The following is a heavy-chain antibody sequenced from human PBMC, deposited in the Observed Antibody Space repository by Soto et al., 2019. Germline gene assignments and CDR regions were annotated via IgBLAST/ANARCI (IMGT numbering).Heavy chain of an antibody. CDR3: ARDEYGCTNGVCHDY. CDR2: INAGNGNT. CDR1: GYTFTRYA. Sequence: ASVKVSCKASGYTFTRYAMHWVRQAPGQRLEWMGWINAGNGNTKYSQKFQGRVTITRDTSASTAYMELSSLRSEDTAVYYCARDEYGCTNGVCHDYWGQGTLVTVSS. D-gene: IGHD2-8*01. V-gene: IGHV1-3*01. J-gene: IGHJ4*02.